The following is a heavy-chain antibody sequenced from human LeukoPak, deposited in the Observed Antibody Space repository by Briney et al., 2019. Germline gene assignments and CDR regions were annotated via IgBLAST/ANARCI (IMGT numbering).Heavy chain of an antibody. Sequence: ASVKVSCKASGYTFTGYYMHWVRQAPGQGLEWMGRINPNSGNTGYAQKFQGRVTMTRNTSISTAYMELSSLRSEDTAVYYCARVDARIAALYWGQGTLVTVSS. CDR3: ARVDARIAALY. D-gene: IGHD6-6*01. J-gene: IGHJ4*02. CDR1: GYTFTGYY. V-gene: IGHV1-8*02. CDR2: INPNSGNT.